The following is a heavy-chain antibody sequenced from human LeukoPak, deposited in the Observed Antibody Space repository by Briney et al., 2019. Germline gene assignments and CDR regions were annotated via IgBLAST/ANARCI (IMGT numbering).Heavy chain of an antibody. D-gene: IGHD5-18*01. CDR3: ARDESWLPDY. V-gene: IGHV3-48*03. J-gene: IGHJ4*02. CDR2: ISSSGSTK. CDR1: GFTFSTYE. Sequence: GGSLRLSCAASGFTFSTYEMDWVRQAPGKGLEWVSYISSSGSTKYYTDSVKGRFIISRDNAKNSLYLQMNSLRAEDTAVYYCARDESWLPDYWGQGTLVTVSS.